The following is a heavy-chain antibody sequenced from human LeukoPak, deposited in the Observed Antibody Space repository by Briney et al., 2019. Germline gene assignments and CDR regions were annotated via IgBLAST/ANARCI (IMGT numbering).Heavy chain of an antibody. CDR1: GVSISSYY. J-gene: IGHJ4*02. Sequence: SETLSLTCTVSGVSISSYYWSWIRQPPGKGLEWIGYIYYSGSTNYNPSLKSRITISVDTSKNQFSLKLSSVTAADTAVYYCARVPQPGPYGSGSYGGQGTLVTVSS. V-gene: IGHV4-59*08. D-gene: IGHD3-10*01. CDR3: ARVPQPGPYGSGSY. CDR2: IYYSGST.